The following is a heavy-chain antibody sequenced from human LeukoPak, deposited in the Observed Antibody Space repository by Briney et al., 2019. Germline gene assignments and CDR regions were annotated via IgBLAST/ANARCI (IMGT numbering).Heavy chain of an antibody. CDR1: GGSISSYY. CDR3: ARAGRDLGLTVFDY. Sequence: SETLSLTCTVSGGSISSYYWSWIRQPPGKGLEWIGYIYYSGSTNYNPSLKSRVTMSVDTSKNQFSLKLNSVTAADTAVYYCARAGRDLGLTVFDYWGQGTLVTVSS. V-gene: IGHV4-59*12. J-gene: IGHJ4*02. CDR2: IYYSGST. D-gene: IGHD3/OR15-3a*01.